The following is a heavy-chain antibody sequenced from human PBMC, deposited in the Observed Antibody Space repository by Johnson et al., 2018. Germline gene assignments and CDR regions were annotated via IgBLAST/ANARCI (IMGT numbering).Heavy chain of an antibody. J-gene: IGHJ4*02. V-gene: IGHV3-7*01. D-gene: IGHD1-1*01. CDR3: ARPQRTNDDIIFDN. Sequence: VQLVESGGGLVQPGESLRLSCVGSGFTFSSHWMNWVRQVPGKGLEWLASIKQDGSDKKDVDSVKGRFTISRDNAKNSLYLQMNNLAVEDTAVYYCARPQRTNDDIIFDNWGQGTLVTVSS. CDR1: GFTFSSHW. CDR2: IKQDGSDK.